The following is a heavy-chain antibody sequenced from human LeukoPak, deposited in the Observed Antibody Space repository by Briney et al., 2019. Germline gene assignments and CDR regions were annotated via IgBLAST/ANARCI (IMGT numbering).Heavy chain of an antibody. CDR2: FDPEDGET. D-gene: IGHD4-17*01. CDR3: ARDYGHDYGDYIELDY. Sequence: ASVKVSCKVSGCTLTELSMHWVRQAPGKGLEWMGGFDPEDGETIYAQKFQGRVTMTEDTSTDTAYMEPSSLRSEDTAVYYCARDYGHDYGDYIELDYWGQGTLVTVSS. CDR1: GCTLTELS. V-gene: IGHV1-24*01. J-gene: IGHJ4*02.